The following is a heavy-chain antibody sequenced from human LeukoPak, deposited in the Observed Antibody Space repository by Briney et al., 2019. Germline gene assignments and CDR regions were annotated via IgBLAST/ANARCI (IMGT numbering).Heavy chain of an antibody. CDR2: IYHSGRT. Sequence: SETLSLTCAVSGGSISSGGYTWTWIRQPPGKGLEWIGYIYHSGRTYYNPSLKSRVTISVDTSKNYFSLKLSSVTAADTAVYYCARGGWSLDLWGRGTLVTVSS. D-gene: IGHD3-16*01. V-gene: IGHV4-30-2*02. J-gene: IGHJ2*01. CDR1: GGSISSGGYT. CDR3: ARGGWSLDL.